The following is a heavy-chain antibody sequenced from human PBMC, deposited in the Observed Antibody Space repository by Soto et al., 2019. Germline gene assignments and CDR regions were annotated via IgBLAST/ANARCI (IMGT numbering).Heavy chain of an antibody. D-gene: IGHD3-16*01. CDR1: GYTFTNHG. Sequence: QVQLVQSGTEVKKPGASVKVSCKTSGYTFTNHGINWVRQAPGQGLEWMGWINPYNANTNYAQKLQGRVTMTTDTSTTTADMELRSLTADDTAVYYCARDRVAIIWGDAGDTWGQGTLVTVSS. J-gene: IGHJ5*01. CDR2: INPYNANT. CDR3: ARDRVAIIWGDAGDT. V-gene: IGHV1-18*04.